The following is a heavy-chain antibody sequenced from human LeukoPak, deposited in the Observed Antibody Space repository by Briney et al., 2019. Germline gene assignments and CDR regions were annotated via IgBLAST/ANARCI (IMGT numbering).Heavy chain of an antibody. J-gene: IGHJ4*02. CDR3: ARGRGRPRLRRGYYFDY. CDR1: GGSFSGYY. Sequence: SETLSLTCAVYGGSFSGYYWSWIRQPPGKGLEWIGEINHSGSTNYNPSLKGRVTISVDTSKNQFSLKLSSVTAADTAVYYCARGRGRPRLRRGYYFDYWGQGTLVTVSS. V-gene: IGHV4-34*01. D-gene: IGHD4-17*01. CDR2: INHSGST.